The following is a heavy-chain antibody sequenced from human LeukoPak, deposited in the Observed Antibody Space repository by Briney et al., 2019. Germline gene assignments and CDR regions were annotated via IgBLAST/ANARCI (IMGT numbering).Heavy chain of an antibody. Sequence: GGSLRLSCAASGFTFNRYSMNWVRQAPGKGLEWVSYIAYTGTIHYADSVKGRFTISRDDAKNSLYLHMNSLRAEDTAVYYCTRDPRALDYWDQGTLVTVSS. CDR3: TRDPRALDY. CDR2: IAYTGTI. J-gene: IGHJ4*02. V-gene: IGHV3-48*01. CDR1: GFTFNRYS.